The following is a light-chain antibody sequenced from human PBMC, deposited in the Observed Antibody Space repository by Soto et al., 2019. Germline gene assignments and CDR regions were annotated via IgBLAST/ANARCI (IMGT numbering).Light chain of an antibody. CDR3: KSYDSSLSGWV. CDR2: GNS. Sequence: QSVLTQPPSVSGAPGQRVTISCTGSSSNIGAGYDVHWYQQLPGTAPKLLIYGNSNRPSGVPDRFSGSKSGTSASLAITGLRDEDEDDYYCKSYDSSLSGWVFGGGTKLTVL. CDR1: SSNIGAGYD. J-gene: IGLJ3*02. V-gene: IGLV1-40*01.